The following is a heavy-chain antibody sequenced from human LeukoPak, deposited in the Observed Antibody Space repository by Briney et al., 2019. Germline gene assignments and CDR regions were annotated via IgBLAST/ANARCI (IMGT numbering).Heavy chain of an antibody. V-gene: IGHV3-23*01. J-gene: IGHJ4*02. CDR3: ARANPTPRGVNFDQ. CDR2: INGGGGGT. CDR1: GLTFSNSA. Sequence: PGGSLRLSCAASGLTFSNSAVSWVRQPPGKGLEWPSTINGGGGGTYYADSVAGRFAISSDTSRNTLYLQMNSLRTEDTAVYYCARANPTPRGVNFDQWGQGTLVTVSS. D-gene: IGHD3-10*01.